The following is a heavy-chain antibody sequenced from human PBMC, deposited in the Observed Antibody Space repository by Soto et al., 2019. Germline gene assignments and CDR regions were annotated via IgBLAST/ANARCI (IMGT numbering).Heavy chain of an antibody. CDR3: ARQLRYCSGGSCYGWFDP. D-gene: IGHD2-15*01. J-gene: IGHJ5*02. V-gene: IGHV4-39*01. CDR1: GGSISSSSYY. CDR2: IYYSGST. Sequence: QLQLQESGPGLVKPSETLSLTCTVSGGSISSSSYYWGWIRQPPGKGLEWIGSIYYSGSTYYNPPLKRRVTIAVDTSKNQFSLKLSSVTAADAAVYYCARQLRYCSGGSCYGWFDPWGQGTLVTVSS.